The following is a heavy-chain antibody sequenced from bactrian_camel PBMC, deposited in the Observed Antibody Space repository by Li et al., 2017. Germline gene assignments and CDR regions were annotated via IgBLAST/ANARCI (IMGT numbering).Heavy chain of an antibody. D-gene: IGHD4*01. V-gene: IGHV3S1*01. CDR2: IYTGGGAP. J-gene: IGHJ4*01. Sequence: HVQLVESGGGSVQTGGSLKLSCTVSGDTYGGTYGSSCLGWFRQAPGKKREGVAVIYTGGGAPVYADSVKGRFTISRDNAKNTVFLEMNSLKSEDTALYYCATDRGGRQRGQGTQVTV. CDR3: ATDRGGRQ. CDR1: GDTYGGTYG.